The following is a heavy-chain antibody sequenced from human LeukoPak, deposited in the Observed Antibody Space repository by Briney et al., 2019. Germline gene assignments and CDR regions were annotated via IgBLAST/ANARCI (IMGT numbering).Heavy chain of an antibody. CDR1: GGTFSSYA. J-gene: IGHJ6*03. D-gene: IGHD3-3*01. CDR3: ARDYYDFWSGSGRNGNDYYYYYYMDD. Sequence: SVKVSCKASGGTFSSYAISWVRQAPGQGLEWMGGIIPIFGTANYAQKFQGRVTITADESTSTAYMELSSLRSEDTAVYYCARDYYDFWSGSGRNGNDYYYYYYMDDWGKGTTVTVSS. V-gene: IGHV1-69*13. CDR2: IIPIFGTA.